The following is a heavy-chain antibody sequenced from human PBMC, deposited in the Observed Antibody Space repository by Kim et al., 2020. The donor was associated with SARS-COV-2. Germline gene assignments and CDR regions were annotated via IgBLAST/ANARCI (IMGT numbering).Heavy chain of an antibody. CDR1: GLTFTSNG. CDR2: ITNAGGST. D-gene: IGHD2-15*01. V-gene: IGHV3-23*01. CDR3: ARLATPRYFDY. Sequence: GGSLRLSCVVSGLTFTSNGMVWVRQAPGKGLEWVSSITNAGGSTTYYADPVKGRFTISRDNSKNTLYLHMNSLRADDTAVYYCARLATPRYFDYWGQGVLVTV. J-gene: IGHJ4*03.